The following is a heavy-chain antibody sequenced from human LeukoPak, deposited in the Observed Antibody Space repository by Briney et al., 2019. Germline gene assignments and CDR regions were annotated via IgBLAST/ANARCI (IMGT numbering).Heavy chain of an antibody. CDR1: ADSLNSHY. D-gene: IGHD4-17*01. J-gene: IGHJ3*02. CDR2: ISYIGST. CDR3: DRDLVTVTKGFDI. V-gene: IGHV4-59*11. Sequence: PSETLSLTCAVSADSLNSHYRTWIRPPPGKGLGLIGYISYIGSTNYNPSLQSRATLSIDTSKNQSSLKLTSVTAGDAAVYYCDRDLVTVTKGFDIWGQGTMVSVSS.